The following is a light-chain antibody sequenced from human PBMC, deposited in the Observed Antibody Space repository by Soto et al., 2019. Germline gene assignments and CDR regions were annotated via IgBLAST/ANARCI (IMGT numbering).Light chain of an antibody. CDR1: QSVSNY. CDR3: QQRSDCPLT. CDR2: DAS. Sequence: EIVLTQSPATLSLSPGERATLSCRASQSVSNYLAWYQQKPGQAPRLLIYDASNRATGIPARFSGSGSGTDFTPTISSLEPEDFAVYYCQQRSDCPLTFGGGTKVEIK. V-gene: IGKV3-11*01. J-gene: IGKJ4*01.